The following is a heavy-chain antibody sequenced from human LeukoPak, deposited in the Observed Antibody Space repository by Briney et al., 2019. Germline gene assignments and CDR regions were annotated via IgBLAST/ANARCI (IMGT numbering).Heavy chain of an antibody. CDR3: ASAAGLRNDY. V-gene: IGHV1-69*04. CDR1: GGTFSSYA. J-gene: IGHJ4*02. CDR2: IIPIFGIA. D-gene: IGHD5-12*01. Sequence: EASVKVSRKASGGTFSSYAISWVRQAPGQGLEWMGRIIPIFGIANYAQKFQGRVTITADKSTSTAYMELSSLRSEDTAVYYCASAAGLRNDYWGLGTLVTVSS.